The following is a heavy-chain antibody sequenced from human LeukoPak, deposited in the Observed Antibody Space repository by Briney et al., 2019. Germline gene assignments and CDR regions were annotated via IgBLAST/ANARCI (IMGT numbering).Heavy chain of an antibody. J-gene: IGHJ4*02. CDR3: ARIDGTAPDY. CDR2: IHPNSGGT. V-gene: IGHV1-2*02. CDR1: GYTLTGHY. D-gene: IGHD5-24*01. Sequence: ASVKVSCKASGYTLTGHYMHWVRQAPGQGLEWMGWIHPNSGGTNYAQKFQGRVTMTRDTSISTAYMELSRLRSGDTAVYYCARIDGTAPDYWGQGTLVTVSS.